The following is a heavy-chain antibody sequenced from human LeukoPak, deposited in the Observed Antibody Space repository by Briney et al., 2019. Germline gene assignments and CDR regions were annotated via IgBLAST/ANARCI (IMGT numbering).Heavy chain of an antibody. CDR3: ARGLGYCSSTSCLYYYMDD. J-gene: IGHJ6*03. CDR1: GGSISSYY. D-gene: IGHD2-2*01. V-gene: IGHV4-59*01. Sequence: TSETLSLTFTVPGGSISSYYWSWIRQPPGKGLEWIGYIYYSGSTNYNPSLKSRDNMSVDTSKNQFSLKLSSVTAADTAVYYCARGLGYCSSTSCLYYYMDDWGKGTTVTVSS. CDR2: IYYSGST.